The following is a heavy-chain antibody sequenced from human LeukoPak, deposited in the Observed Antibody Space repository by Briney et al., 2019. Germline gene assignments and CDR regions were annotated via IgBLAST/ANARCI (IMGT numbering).Heavy chain of an antibody. D-gene: IGHD2-21*01. Sequence: GGSLRLSCAVSGFLFSHYTMTWVRQGPGKGLEWVSSINGSGDATLYADSVMGRFTISRDNSKNTVYLQMNSLRAEDTAVYYCARNIPVTRWGYWGQGTLVTVSS. CDR2: INGSGDAT. V-gene: IGHV3-23*01. J-gene: IGHJ4*02. CDR1: GFLFSHYT. CDR3: ARNIPVTRWGY.